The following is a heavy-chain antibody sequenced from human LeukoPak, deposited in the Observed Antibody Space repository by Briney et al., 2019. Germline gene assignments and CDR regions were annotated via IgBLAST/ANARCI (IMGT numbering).Heavy chain of an antibody. CDR3: ARATQIRDYSSNY. CDR1: GYTFTSYG. J-gene: IGHJ4*02. CDR2: MNPNSGNT. Sequence: ASVKVSCKASGYTFTSYGINWVRQATGQGLEWMRWMNPNSGNTGYAQKFQGRVTMTRNTSISTAYMELSSLRSEDTAVYYCARATQIRDYSSNYWGQGTLVTVSS. D-gene: IGHD4-11*01. V-gene: IGHV1-8*02.